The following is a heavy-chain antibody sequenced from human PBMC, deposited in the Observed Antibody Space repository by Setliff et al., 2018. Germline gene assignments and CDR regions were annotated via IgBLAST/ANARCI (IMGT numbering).Heavy chain of an antibody. V-gene: IGHV1-18*04. D-gene: IGHD3-10*02. CDR2: IGVYSGNT. J-gene: IGHJ5*02. CDR1: GYTFWQSI. CDR3: MRLVRFCSRTVCQRTSGDEA. Sequence: ASVKVSCKASGYTFWQSIVSWVRQAPGQGLEWLGWIGVYSGNTYSAQRFQGRVPLTTDESTNTAYLELRGLRSDDTAVYYCMRLVRFCSRTVCQRTSGDEAWGQGTLVTVSS.